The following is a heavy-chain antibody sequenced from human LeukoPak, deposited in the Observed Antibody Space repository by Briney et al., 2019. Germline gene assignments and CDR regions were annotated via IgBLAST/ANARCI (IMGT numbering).Heavy chain of an antibody. CDR1: GFTFSSYA. CDR2: ISDSGGST. Sequence: GGSLRLSCAASGFTFSSYAMSWVRQAPGKGLEWVSAISDSGGSTYYADSVKGRFTISRDNSKKTVYLQMNSLRAEDTAVYYCAKDRRGCSSTSCYYRFDYWGQGTLVTVSS. CDR3: AKDRRGCSSTSCYYRFDY. J-gene: IGHJ4*02. D-gene: IGHD2-2*01. V-gene: IGHV3-23*01.